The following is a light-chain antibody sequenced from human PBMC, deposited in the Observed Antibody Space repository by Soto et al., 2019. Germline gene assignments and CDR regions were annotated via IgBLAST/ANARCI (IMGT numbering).Light chain of an antibody. Sequence: QSVLTQPTSVSGAPGQEVTISCTGSSSNIGATYDVHWYQQLPGAAPKLLIFVNTNRPSGVPDRFSGSKSVTSASLAITGLQADDEAEYYCQSYDTALRAWVFGGGTKLTVL. V-gene: IGLV1-40*01. CDR1: SSNIGATYD. CDR3: QSYDTALRAWV. J-gene: IGLJ3*02. CDR2: VNT.